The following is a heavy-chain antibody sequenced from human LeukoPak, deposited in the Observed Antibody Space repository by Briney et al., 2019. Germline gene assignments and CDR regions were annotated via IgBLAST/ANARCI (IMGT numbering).Heavy chain of an antibody. CDR3: AKTPVAGTRRLSYFDY. D-gene: IGHD6-19*01. V-gene: IGHV3-23*01. CDR2: ISGSASST. CDR1: GFMFSSYA. J-gene: IGHJ4*02. Sequence: GGSLRLSCAGSGFMFSSYAMSWVRQAPGKGLEWVSGISGSASSTYYADSVKGRFTISRDNSKNTLYLQMNSLRAEDTAVYYCAKTPVAGTRRLSYFDYWGQGTLVTVSS.